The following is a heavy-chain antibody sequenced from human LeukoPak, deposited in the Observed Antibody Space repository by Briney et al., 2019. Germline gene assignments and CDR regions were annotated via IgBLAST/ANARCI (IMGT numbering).Heavy chain of an antibody. Sequence: ASVKVSCKASGYTFTNYFVHWVRQAPGQGLEWVGWISPHSGDTNSAHKFQGRVTMTRDTSIATAYMELSSLTSDDTAVYYCARASYITYDLWGQGTLVTVSS. CDR1: GYTFTNYF. V-gene: IGHV1-2*02. J-gene: IGHJ5*02. D-gene: IGHD3-10*01. CDR2: ISPHSGDT. CDR3: ARASYITYDL.